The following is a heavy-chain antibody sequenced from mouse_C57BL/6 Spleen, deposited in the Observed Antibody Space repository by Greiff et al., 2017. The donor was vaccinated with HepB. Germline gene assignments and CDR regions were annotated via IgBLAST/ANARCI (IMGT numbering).Heavy chain of an antibody. Sequence: EVKVEESGGGLVQPGGSMKLSCVASGFTFSNYWMNWVRQSPEKGLEWVAQIRLKSDNYATHYAESVKGRFTISRDDSKSSVYLQMNNLRAEDTGIYYCTRWNGDYWGQGTTLTVSS. J-gene: IGHJ2*01. V-gene: IGHV6-3*01. CDR1: GFTFSNYW. CDR2: IRLKSDNYAT. CDR3: TRWNGDY. D-gene: IGHD2-3*01.